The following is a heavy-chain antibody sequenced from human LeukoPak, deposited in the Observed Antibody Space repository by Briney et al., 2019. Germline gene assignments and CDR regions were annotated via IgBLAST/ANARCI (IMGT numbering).Heavy chain of an antibody. V-gene: IGHV1-8*01. Sequence: ASVKVSCKASGYTFTSYDINWVRQATGQGLEWMGWMNPNSGNTGYAQKFQGRVTMTRNTSISTAYVERSSLRSEDTAVYYCXXXXXSSSWYDYYYGMDVWGQGTTVTVSS. J-gene: IGHJ6*02. CDR2: MNPNSGNT. D-gene: IGHD6-13*01. CDR1: GYTFTSYD. CDR3: XXXXXSSSWYDYYYGMDV.